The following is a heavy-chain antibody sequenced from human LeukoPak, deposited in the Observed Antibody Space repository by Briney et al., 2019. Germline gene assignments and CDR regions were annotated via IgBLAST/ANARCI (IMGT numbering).Heavy chain of an antibody. CDR1: GGPLGGYY. Sequence: SETLSLTCTVSGGPLGGYYWSWIRQPPGKGLEWIGYIYTTGRTNYNPSLKSRVTISVDTSKNQFSLKLNSVTAADTAVYYCAKILGSGVWYGFDIWGQGTMVTISS. CDR2: IYTTGRT. J-gene: IGHJ3*02. D-gene: IGHD2-21*01. CDR3: AKILGSGVWYGFDI. V-gene: IGHV4-4*09.